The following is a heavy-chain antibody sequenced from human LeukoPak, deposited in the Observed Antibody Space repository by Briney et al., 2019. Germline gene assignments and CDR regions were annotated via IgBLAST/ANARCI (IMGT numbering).Heavy chain of an antibody. V-gene: IGHV3-21*01. CDR3: ASVGATNFDY. J-gene: IGHJ4*02. D-gene: IGHD1-26*01. Sequence: GGSLRLSCAASGLTFSSYSMNWVRQAPGKGLEWVSSISSSSSYIYYADSVKGRFTISRDNAKNSLYLQMNSLRAEDTAVYYCASVGATNFDYWGQGTLVTVSS. CDR2: ISSSSSYI. CDR1: GLTFSSYS.